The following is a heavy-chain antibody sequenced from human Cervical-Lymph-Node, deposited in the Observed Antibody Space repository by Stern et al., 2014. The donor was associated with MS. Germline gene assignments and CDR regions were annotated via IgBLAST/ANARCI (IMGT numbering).Heavy chain of an antibody. V-gene: IGHV3-33*01. D-gene: IGHD2-8*01. Sequence: VQLVESGGGVVQPGRSLRLSCAASGFTFSDYGMHWVRQAPGKGLEWVAVIWYDGSHQYYADSVKGRFTISRDNSKNTLYLQMNSLRAEDTAVYYCARAYDWGQGTLVTVSS. CDR3: ARAYD. CDR2: IWYDGSHQ. CDR1: GFTFSDYG. J-gene: IGHJ4*02.